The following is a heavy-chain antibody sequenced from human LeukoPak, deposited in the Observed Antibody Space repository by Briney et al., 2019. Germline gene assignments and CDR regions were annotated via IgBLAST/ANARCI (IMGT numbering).Heavy chain of an antibody. J-gene: IGHJ4*02. Sequence: GGSLRLSCAASGFTFSNYAMSWARQAPGKGLEWVSAISGSGGSAYYADSVKGRFTISRDNSKNTLYLQMNSLRAEDTAVYYCTKGTIWLPFDYWGQGTLVTVSS. CDR3: TKGTIWLPFDY. V-gene: IGHV3-23*01. D-gene: IGHD5-18*01. CDR2: ISGSGGSA. CDR1: GFTFSNYA.